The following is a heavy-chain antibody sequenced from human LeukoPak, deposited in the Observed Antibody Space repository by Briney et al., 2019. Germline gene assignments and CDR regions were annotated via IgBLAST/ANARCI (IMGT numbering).Heavy chain of an antibody. CDR3: ARQYCSGGSCYHFDY. V-gene: IGHV5-51*07. Sequence: GESLKISCKGSGYSFTSYWIGWVHQMPGKGLEWMGIIYPGDSDTRYSPSFQGQVTISADKSISTAYLQWSSLKASDTAMYYCARQYCSGGSCYHFDYWGQGTLVTVSS. J-gene: IGHJ4*02. CDR2: IYPGDSDT. D-gene: IGHD2-15*01. CDR1: GYSFTSYW.